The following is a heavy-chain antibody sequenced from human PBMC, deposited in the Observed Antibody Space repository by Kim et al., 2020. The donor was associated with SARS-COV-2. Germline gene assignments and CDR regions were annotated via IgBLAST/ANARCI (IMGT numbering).Heavy chain of an antibody. V-gene: IGHV1-46*01. CDR3: ARAGPPFDY. Sequence: GSTSYAQKFQGRVKMTRDTSTSTVYMELSSLRSDDTAVYFCARAGPPFDYWGQGTLVTVSS. D-gene: IGHD6-19*01. CDR2: GST. J-gene: IGHJ4*02.